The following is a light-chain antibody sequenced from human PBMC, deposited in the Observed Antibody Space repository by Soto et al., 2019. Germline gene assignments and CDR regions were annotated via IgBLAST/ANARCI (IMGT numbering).Light chain of an antibody. V-gene: IGLV2-14*03. J-gene: IGLJ2*01. CDR3: SSYTISSTVV. CDR2: DVS. CDR1: GSDVGGYNY. Sequence: QSALTQPASVSGSPGQSIAISCTGTGSDVGGYNYVSWYQQHPGKAPKLIIYDVSNRPSGVSNRFSGSKSGNTASLTISGLQAEDEADYYCSSYTISSTVVFGGGTKLTVL.